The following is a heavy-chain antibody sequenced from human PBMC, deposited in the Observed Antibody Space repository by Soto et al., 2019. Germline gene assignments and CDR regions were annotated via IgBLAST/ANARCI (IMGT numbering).Heavy chain of an antibody. V-gene: IGHV4-59*12. Sequence: SETLSLTCTVSGGSISSYYWSWIRQPPGKGLEWIGYIYYSGSTYYNPSLKSRVTISVDTPKNQFSLKLSSVTAADTAVYYCARDYGDYAGSYGMDVWGQGTTVTVSS. J-gene: IGHJ6*02. D-gene: IGHD4-17*01. CDR2: IYYSGST. CDR1: GGSISSYY. CDR3: ARDYGDYAGSYGMDV.